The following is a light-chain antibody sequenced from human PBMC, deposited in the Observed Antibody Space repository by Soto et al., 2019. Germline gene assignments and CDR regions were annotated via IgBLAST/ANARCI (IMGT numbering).Light chain of an antibody. J-gene: IGKJ4*01. CDR3: QQRSTWPLT. CDR1: QSVSSY. CDR2: DAS. V-gene: IGKV3-11*01. Sequence: EIVLTQSPATLSLSPGEIATLSFRASQSVSSYLACYQQKPGQAPRLLIHDASNRATGIPARFSGSGSGTDFTLSISSLEPEDFAVYYCQQRSTWPLTFGGGTKVDIK.